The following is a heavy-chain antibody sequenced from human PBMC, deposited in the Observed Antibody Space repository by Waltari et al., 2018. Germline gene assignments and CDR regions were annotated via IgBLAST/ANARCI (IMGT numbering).Heavy chain of an antibody. CDR1: GFTFSSYG. V-gene: IGHV3-30*02. CDR3: AKDHLLSSSSHTGYFDY. J-gene: IGHJ4*02. Sequence: QVQLVESGGGVVQPGGSLRLSCAASGFTFSSYGMHWVRQAPGKGLEWVAFIRYDGSNKYYADSVKGRFTISRDNSKNTLYLQMNSLRAEDTAVYYCAKDHLLSSSSHTGYFDYWGQGTLVTVSS. CDR2: IRYDGSNK. D-gene: IGHD6-6*01.